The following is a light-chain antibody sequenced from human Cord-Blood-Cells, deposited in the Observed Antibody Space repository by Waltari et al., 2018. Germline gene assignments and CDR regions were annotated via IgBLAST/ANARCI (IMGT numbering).Light chain of an antibody. CDR1: SSAVGGYNF. Sequence: QSALTQPVPVSGSPAQAINISGTGTSSAVGGYNFVSWYQQHPGKAPKLMIYEVSNGPSGVSNRFSGSKSGNTASLTISGLQAEDEADYYCSSYTSSSTYVVGTGTKVTVL. CDR2: EVS. CDR3: SSYTSSSTYV. V-gene: IGLV2-14*01. J-gene: IGLJ1*01.